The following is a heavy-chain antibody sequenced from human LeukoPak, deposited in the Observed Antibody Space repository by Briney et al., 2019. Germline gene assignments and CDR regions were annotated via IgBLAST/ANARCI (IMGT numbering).Heavy chain of an antibody. CDR2: ISGSGDYT. Sequence: GGSLRLSCAVSGFTFSGYYMSWIRQAPGKGLEWLSYISGSGDYTNYADSVKGRFTISRDNAKKSLYLQMNSLRADDTAVYYCVGFYYSAFFDYWGQGTLVTVSS. D-gene: IGHD4/OR15-4a*01. V-gene: IGHV3-11*03. CDR1: GFTFSGYY. CDR3: VGFYYSAFFDY. J-gene: IGHJ4*02.